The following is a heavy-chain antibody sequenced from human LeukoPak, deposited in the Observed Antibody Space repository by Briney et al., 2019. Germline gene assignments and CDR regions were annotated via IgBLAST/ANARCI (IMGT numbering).Heavy chain of an antibody. J-gene: IGHJ4*02. V-gene: IGHV1-69*01. CDR2: IIPIFGTA. D-gene: IGHD3-16*02. Sequence: ASVKVSCKASGGTFSSYAISWVRQAPEQRLEWMGGIIPIFGTANYAQKFQGRVTITADESTSTAYMELSSLRSEDTAVYYCARVGDYVWGSYRGEYYFDYWGQGTLVTVSS. CDR3: ARVGDYVWGSYRGEYYFDY. CDR1: GGTFSSYA.